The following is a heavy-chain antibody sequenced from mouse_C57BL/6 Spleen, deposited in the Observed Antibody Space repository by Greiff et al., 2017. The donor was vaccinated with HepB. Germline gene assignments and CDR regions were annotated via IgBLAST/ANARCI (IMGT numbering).Heavy chain of an antibody. CDR2: INPGSGGT. Sequence: QVQLQQSGAELVRPGTSVKVSCKASGYAFTNYLIEWVKQRPGQGLEWIGVINPGSGGTNYNEKFKGKATLTADKSSSTAYMQLSSLTSEDSAVYFCARSGHYGSSSWYFDVWGTGTTVTVSS. J-gene: IGHJ1*03. D-gene: IGHD1-1*01. CDR1: GYAFTNYL. CDR3: ARSGHYGSSSWYFDV. V-gene: IGHV1-54*01.